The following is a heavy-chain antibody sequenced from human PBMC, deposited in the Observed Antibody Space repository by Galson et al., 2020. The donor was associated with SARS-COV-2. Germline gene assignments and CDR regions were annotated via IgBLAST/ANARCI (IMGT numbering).Heavy chain of an antibody. CDR3: ARPARIAVAGVRAGGGWFDP. V-gene: IGHV4-39*01. CDR1: GGSISSSSYY. D-gene: IGHD6-19*01. CDR2: IYYSGST. Sequence: SETLSLTCTVSGGSISSSSYYWGWIRQPPGKGLEWIGSIYYSGSTYYNPSLKSRVTISVDTSKNQFSLKLSSVTAADTAVYYCARPARIAVAGVRAGGGWFDPWGQGTLVTVSS. J-gene: IGHJ5*02.